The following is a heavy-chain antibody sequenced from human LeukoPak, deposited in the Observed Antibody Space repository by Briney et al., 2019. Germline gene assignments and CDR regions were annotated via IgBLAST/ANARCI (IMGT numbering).Heavy chain of an antibody. CDR2: ISGSGDST. J-gene: IGHJ4*02. Sequence: GGSLRLSCATSGFTFSNYGMSWVRQAPGKGLEWVTAISGSGDSTYYADSVKGRFTISRDNSKNTPYLQMSSLRAEDTAVYHCAKDRVGCSSSSCYEEGFDYWGQGTLVTVSS. D-gene: IGHD2-2*01. V-gene: IGHV3-23*01. CDR3: AKDRVGCSSSSCYEEGFDY. CDR1: GFTFSNYG.